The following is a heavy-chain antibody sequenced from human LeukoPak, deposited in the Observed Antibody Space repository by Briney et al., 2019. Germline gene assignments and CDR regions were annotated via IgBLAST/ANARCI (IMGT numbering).Heavy chain of an antibody. J-gene: IGHJ5*02. CDR3: AKEWATDGDLDS. V-gene: IGHV3-23*01. Sequence: GGSLRLSCAASGFNFRSYALTWVRQAPGKGLEWVSFISGAGDRTYYADSVKGRFNISRDYSKKILYLELNSLKVEDTAVYYCAKEWATDGDLDSWGQGTLVIVSS. CDR1: GFNFRSYA. CDR2: ISGAGDRT. D-gene: IGHD2-21*01.